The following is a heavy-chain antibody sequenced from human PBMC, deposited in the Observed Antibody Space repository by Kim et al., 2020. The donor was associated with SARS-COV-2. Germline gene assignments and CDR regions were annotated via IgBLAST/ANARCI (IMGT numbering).Heavy chain of an antibody. D-gene: IGHD3-3*01. CDR3: AKDGPSVLGFLELVGAYGMDV. J-gene: IGHJ6*02. CDR1: GFTFSSYA. Sequence: GGSLRLSCAASGFTFSSYAMSWVRQAPGKGLEWVSAISGSGGSTYYADSVKGRFTISRDNSKNTLYLQMNSLRAEDTAVYYCAKDGPSVLGFLELVGAYGMDVWGQGTTVTVSS. CDR2: ISGSGGST. V-gene: IGHV3-23*01.